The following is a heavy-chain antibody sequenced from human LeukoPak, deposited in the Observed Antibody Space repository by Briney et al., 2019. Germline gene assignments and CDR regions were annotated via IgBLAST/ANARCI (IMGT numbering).Heavy chain of an antibody. J-gene: IGHJ5*02. Sequence: GASVKVSCKASEYTFTGYYMYWVRQAPGQGLEWMGWINPNSGGTNYAQKFQGRVTMTRDTSISTAYMELSRLRSDDTAVYYCTRPYYDFWSGYADNWFDPWGQGTLVTVSS. V-gene: IGHV1-2*02. CDR3: TRPYYDFWSGYADNWFDP. CDR2: INPNSGGT. D-gene: IGHD3-3*01. CDR1: EYTFTGYY.